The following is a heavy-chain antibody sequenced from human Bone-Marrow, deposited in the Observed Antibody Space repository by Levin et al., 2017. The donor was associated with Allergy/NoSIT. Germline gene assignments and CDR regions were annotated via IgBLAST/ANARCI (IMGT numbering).Heavy chain of an antibody. D-gene: IGHD5-24*01. J-gene: IGHJ4*02. Sequence: GGSLRLSCVASGFTFRSYAMSWVRQAPGKGLEWVSGISGSGGSTYYADSVKGRFTISRDNSKNTLYLQMNSLRAEDTAVYYCTRDPSLSTLIEVAPGGYRGQGTLVTVSS. CDR1: GFTFRSYA. V-gene: IGHV3-23*01. CDR3: TRDPSLSTLIEVAPGGY. CDR2: ISGSGGST.